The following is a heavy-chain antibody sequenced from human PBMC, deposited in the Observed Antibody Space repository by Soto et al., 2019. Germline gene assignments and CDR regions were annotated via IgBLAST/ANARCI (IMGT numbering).Heavy chain of an antibody. CDR3: ASAGRVNEYMREYYC. CDR1: GFTFDTTA. V-gene: IGHV3-23*01. J-gene: IGHJ4*02. D-gene: IGHD1-1*01. CDR2: MSATGLSK. Sequence: PGGSLRLSCAASGFTFDTTAMRWVRQAPGKGLEWVATMSATGLSKYYADSMKSRFIISRDNSRNTLYLQMNSLRDENTAIYYCASAGRVNEYMREYYCWGQGTPVTVSS.